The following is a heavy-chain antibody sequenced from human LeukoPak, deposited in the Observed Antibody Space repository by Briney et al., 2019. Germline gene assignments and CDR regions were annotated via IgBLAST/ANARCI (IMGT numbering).Heavy chain of an antibody. Sequence: GGSLRLSCAASGFTFSSYAMSWVRQAPGKGLEWVSAISGSGGSTYYADSVKGRFTISRDNSKNTLYLQMNSLRAEDTAVYYCAKARAAGGSYYSGAWFDPWGQGTLVTVSS. CDR1: GFTFSSYA. V-gene: IGHV3-23*01. J-gene: IGHJ5*02. CDR3: AKARAAGGSYYSGAWFDP. CDR2: ISGSGGST. D-gene: IGHD1-26*01.